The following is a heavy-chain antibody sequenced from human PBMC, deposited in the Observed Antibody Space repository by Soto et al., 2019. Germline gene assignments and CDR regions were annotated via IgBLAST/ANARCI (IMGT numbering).Heavy chain of an antibody. D-gene: IGHD3-10*01. Sequence: EVQLVESGGGLVQPGGSLRLSCAASGFTFSAYNMNWVRRAPGKGLEWVSSISGSSSTIYYPDSVKGRFTISRDNAKNSLYLQMHSLRNEDTAVYYWARDHYYGSGGRLYYYGLDVWGQGTTVTVSS. CDR2: ISGSSSTI. J-gene: IGHJ6*02. V-gene: IGHV3-48*02. CDR1: GFTFSAYN. CDR3: ARDHYYGSGGRLYYYGLDV.